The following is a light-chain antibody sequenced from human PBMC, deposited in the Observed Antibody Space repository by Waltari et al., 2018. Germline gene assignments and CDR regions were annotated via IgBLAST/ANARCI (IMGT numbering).Light chain of an antibody. CDR2: EDT. CDR1: SSDVGNYIL. V-gene: IGLV2-23*01. Sequence: QSALTQPASVSASPGQSMTISCTGTSSDVGNYILVFWYQQHPGKAPKLMIYEDTKRPSGVSNRFSGSKSGNTASLTISGLQAEDEADYFCSSYAGSSTLVFGGGTKLTVL. CDR3: SSYAGSSTLV. J-gene: IGLJ3*02.